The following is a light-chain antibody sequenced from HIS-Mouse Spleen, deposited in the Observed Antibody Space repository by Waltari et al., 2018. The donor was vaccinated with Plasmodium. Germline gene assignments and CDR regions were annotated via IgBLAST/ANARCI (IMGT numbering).Light chain of an antibody. CDR1: ALPKKY. J-gene: IGLJ3*02. Sequence: SYELTQPPSVSVSPGQTARITCSGDALPKKYAYWYQPKSGQDPVLVIHGDSKRPSGIPERFSGSSSGTMATLTISGAQVEDEADYYCYSTDSSGNHRVFGGGTKLTVL. CDR2: GDS. V-gene: IGLV3-10*01. CDR3: YSTDSSGNHRV.